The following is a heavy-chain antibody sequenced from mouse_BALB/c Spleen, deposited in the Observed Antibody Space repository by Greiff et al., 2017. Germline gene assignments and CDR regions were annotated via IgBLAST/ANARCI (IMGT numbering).Heavy chain of an antibody. CDR1: GYSITSGYY. CDR2: ISYDGSN. CDR3: ATTATGGDWYFDV. D-gene: IGHD1-2*01. J-gene: IGHJ1*01. Sequence: EVQLVESGPGLVKPSQSLSLTCSVTGYSITSGYYWNWIRQFPGNKLEWMGYISYDGSNNYNPSLKNRISITRDTSKNQFFLKLNSVTTEDTATYYCATTATGGDWYFDVWGAGTTVTVSS. V-gene: IGHV3-6*02.